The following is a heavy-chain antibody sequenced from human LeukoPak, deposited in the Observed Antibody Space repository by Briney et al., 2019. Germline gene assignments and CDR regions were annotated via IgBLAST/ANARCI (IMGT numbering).Heavy chain of an antibody. J-gene: IGHJ4*02. D-gene: IGHD5-24*01. V-gene: IGHV5-10-1*01. Sequence: PGASLKISCKGSGYSSTSYWISWVRQMPGKGLEWMGRIDPSDSYTNYSPSFQGHVTISADKSISTAYLQWSSLKASDTAMYYCARTSEMATIIDYWGQGTLVTVSS. CDR1: GYSSTSYW. CDR2: IDPSDSYT. CDR3: ARTSEMATIIDY.